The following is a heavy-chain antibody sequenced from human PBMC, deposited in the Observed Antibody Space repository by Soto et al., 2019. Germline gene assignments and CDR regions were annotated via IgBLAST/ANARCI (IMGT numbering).Heavy chain of an antibody. Sequence: SETLSLTCTVSGGSLSSVSYYWGWIRQPPGKGLEWIGSIYYSGSAYYSPSLKSRVTMSVDTSKNQLSLKLSSVTAADTAVYYCARLHCNSPNCVPLDPWGQGTLVTVSS. J-gene: IGHJ5*02. V-gene: IGHV4-39*01. D-gene: IGHD2-2*01. CDR3: ARLHCNSPNCVPLDP. CDR1: GGSLSSVSYY. CDR2: IYYSGSA.